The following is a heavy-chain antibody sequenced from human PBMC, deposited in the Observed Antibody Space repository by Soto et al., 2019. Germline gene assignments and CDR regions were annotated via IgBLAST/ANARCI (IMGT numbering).Heavy chain of an antibody. Sequence: GGSLRLSCAASGFTFSSYGMHWVRQAPGKGLEWVAVISYDGSNKYYADSVKGRFTISRDNSKNTLYLQMNSLRAEDTAVYYCAKSYSSSWYYYGMDVWGQGTTVTVS. CDR1: GFTFSSYG. CDR3: AKSYSSSWYYYGMDV. J-gene: IGHJ6*02. D-gene: IGHD6-13*01. V-gene: IGHV3-30*18. CDR2: ISYDGSNK.